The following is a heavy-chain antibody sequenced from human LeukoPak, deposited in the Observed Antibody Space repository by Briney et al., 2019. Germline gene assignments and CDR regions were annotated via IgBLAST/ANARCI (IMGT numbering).Heavy chain of an antibody. CDR2: INTDTGNP. CDR1: GYTFTSYA. CDR3: ARDRSAYVWGSPNFDY. D-gene: IGHD3-16*01. V-gene: IGHV7-4-1*02. Sequence: GASVKVSCKASGYTFTSYAMNWVRQAPGQGLEWMGWINTDTGNPTYAQGFTGRFVFSLDTSVSTAYLQISSLKAEDTAVYYCARDRSAYVWGSPNFDYWGQGTLVTVSS. J-gene: IGHJ4*02.